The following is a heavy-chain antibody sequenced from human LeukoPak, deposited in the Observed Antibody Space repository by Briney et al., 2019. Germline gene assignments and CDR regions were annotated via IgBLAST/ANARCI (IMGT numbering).Heavy chain of an antibody. D-gene: IGHD3-10*01. J-gene: IGHJ4*02. V-gene: IGHV3-7*01. CDR2: IKEDGSEK. Sequence: GGSLRLSCAASGITFSNSWMCWVRQAPGKGLEWVANIKEDGSEKYYVNSVKGRFTISRDNAKNSLYLQMNSLRAEDTAVYYCARGGGSGSYYKRELDYWGQGTLVTVSS. CDR3: ARGGGSGSYYKRELDY. CDR1: GITFSNSW.